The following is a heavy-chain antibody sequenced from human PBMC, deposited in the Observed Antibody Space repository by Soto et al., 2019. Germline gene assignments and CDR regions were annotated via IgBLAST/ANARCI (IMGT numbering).Heavy chain of an antibody. Sequence: GGSLRLSCAASGFTFSSYGMHWVRQAPGKGLEWVAVISYDGSNKYYADSVKGRFTISRDNSKNTLYLQMNSLRAEDTAVYYCAKKGPDSSGYYYVYYGMDVWGQGTTVTVSS. CDR1: GFTFSSYG. D-gene: IGHD3-22*01. CDR2: ISYDGSNK. V-gene: IGHV3-30*18. CDR3: AKKGPDSSGYYYVYYGMDV. J-gene: IGHJ6*02.